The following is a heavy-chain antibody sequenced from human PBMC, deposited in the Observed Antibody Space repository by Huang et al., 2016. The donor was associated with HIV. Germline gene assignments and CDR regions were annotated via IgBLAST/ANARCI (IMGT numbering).Heavy chain of an antibody. V-gene: IGHV3-30*18. J-gene: IGHJ6*02. CDR2: ISYDKSDK. CDR3: AKEQVDKGYYYYGMDV. Sequence: QVQLAESGGGVVQPGRSLRLSCRDSEFTFSGYGMHCVRQAPGKGREGVAVISYDKSDKYYADPVKGRFTISRDNSKNTLYLQMNKLRADETAVYYCAKEQVDKGYYYYGMDVWGQGTTVTVSS. CDR1: EFTFSGYG. D-gene: IGHD3-9*01.